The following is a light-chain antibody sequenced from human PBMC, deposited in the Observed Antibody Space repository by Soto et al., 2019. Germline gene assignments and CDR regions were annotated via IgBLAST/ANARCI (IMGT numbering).Light chain of an antibody. CDR1: RSIDTW. Sequence: DIQMTQRPSTLSASLGERVTITFRASRSIDTWLAWYQQKPGKAPKLLIQKASSLQSGVPSRFSGSGSGTELTLTISSLQPDDFATYYCQQYKSHSTFGQGTKVDIK. V-gene: IGKV1-5*03. CDR3: QQYKSHST. J-gene: IGKJ1*01. CDR2: KAS.